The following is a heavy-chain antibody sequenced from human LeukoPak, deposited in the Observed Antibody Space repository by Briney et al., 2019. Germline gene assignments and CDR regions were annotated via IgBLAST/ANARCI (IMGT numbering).Heavy chain of an antibody. CDR1: GFTFSTYT. D-gene: IGHD2-15*01. J-gene: IGHJ4*02. CDR3: AKGRDCSGGSCSYRPFDY. CDR2: INSGGGT. Sequence: GGSLRLSCAASGFTFSTYTMSWVRQAPGKGLEWVSAINSGGGTSYADSVKGRFTISRDNSKNTLYLQMNSLRAEDAAVYYCAKGRDCSGGSCSYRPFDYWGQGTIVSVSS. V-gene: IGHV3-23*01.